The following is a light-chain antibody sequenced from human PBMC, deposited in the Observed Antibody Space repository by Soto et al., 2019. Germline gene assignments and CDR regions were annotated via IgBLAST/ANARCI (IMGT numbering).Light chain of an antibody. CDR2: DVS. CDR1: SSDVGGYNY. Sequence: QSALTQPASVSGSPGQSITISCSGTSSDVGGYNYVSWYQQHPGKAPKLMIYDVSNRPSGVSYRFSGSTSGNTAPLTISGLQAEDEADYYCCSYTTSSTWVFGGGTKLTVL. V-gene: IGLV2-14*01. CDR3: CSYTTSSTWV. J-gene: IGLJ3*02.